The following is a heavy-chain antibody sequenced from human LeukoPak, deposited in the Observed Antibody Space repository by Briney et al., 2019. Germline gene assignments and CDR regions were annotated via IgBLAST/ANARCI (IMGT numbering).Heavy chain of an antibody. V-gene: IGHV3-30*18. J-gene: IGHJ4*02. CDR3: AKDGYRYGFLHHTSYYFDY. CDR1: GFTFSSYC. Sequence: GRSLRLFCAASGFTFSSYCMHWVRRAPGKGLEWVAVISYDGSNKYYADSVKGRFTISRDNSKNTLYLQMNSLRAEDTAVYYCAKDGYRYGFLHHTSYYFDYWGQGTLVTVSS. CDR2: ISYDGSNK. D-gene: IGHD5-18*01.